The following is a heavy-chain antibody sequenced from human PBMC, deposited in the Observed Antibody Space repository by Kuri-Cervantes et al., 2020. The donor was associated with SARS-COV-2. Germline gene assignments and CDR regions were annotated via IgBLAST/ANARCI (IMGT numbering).Heavy chain of an antibody. CDR3: ATTTYYRDSSGYYYFDF. V-gene: IGHV3-30-3*01. CDR2: ISYDGSNK. D-gene: IGHD3-22*01. Sequence: GGSLRLSCAASGFTFSSYAMHWVRQAPGKGLEWVAVISYDGSNKYYADSVKGRFTISRDNSKNTLALQVSSLRAEDTAVFYCATTTYYRDSSGYYYFDFWGQGTLVTVSS. J-gene: IGHJ4*02. CDR1: GFTFSSYA.